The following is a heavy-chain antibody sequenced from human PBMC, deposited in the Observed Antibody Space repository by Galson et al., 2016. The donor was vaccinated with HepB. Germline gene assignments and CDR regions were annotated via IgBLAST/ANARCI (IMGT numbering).Heavy chain of an antibody. V-gene: IGHV4-61*02. J-gene: IGHJ3*01. Sequence: TLSLTCTVSGASLNSGTYFWSWIRQPAGQGLEWIGRISKTGDADYNSSLRGRATISVDTSKNQFSLNLTSVTAADTAVYYCARNNWQFLQFLHALDVWGRGSMVTVSS. CDR1: GASLNSGTYF. D-gene: IGHD1-20*01. CDR3: ARNNWQFLQFLHALDV. CDR2: ISKTGDA.